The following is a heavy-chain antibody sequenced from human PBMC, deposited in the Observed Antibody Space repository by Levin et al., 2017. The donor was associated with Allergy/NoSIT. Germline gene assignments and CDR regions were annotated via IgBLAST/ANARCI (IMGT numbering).Heavy chain of an antibody. CDR3: ARAGIQLWSDLDY. CDR1: GGTFSSYA. Sequence: SVKVSCKASGGTFSSYAISWVRQAPGQGLEWMGRIIPILGIANYAQKFQGRVTITADKSTSTAYMELSSLRSEDTAVYYCARAGIQLWSDLDYWGQGTLVTVSS. CDR2: IIPILGIA. V-gene: IGHV1-69*04. D-gene: IGHD5-18*01. J-gene: IGHJ4*02.